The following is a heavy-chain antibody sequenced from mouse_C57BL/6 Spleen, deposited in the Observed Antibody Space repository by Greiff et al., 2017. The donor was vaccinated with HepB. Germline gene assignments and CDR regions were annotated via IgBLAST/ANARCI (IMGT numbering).Heavy chain of an antibody. CDR3: ARVGYGYYAMDY. CDR1: GFTFSSYA. CDR2: ISDGGSYT. D-gene: IGHD1-1*02. V-gene: IGHV5-4*01. Sequence: EVQLVESGGGLVKPGGSLKLSGAASGFTFSSYAMSWVRQTPEKRLEWVANISDGGSYTNYPDNVKGRFTISRDNAKNNLYLQMSHLKSEDTAMYYCARVGYGYYAMDYWGQGTSVTVSS. J-gene: IGHJ4*01.